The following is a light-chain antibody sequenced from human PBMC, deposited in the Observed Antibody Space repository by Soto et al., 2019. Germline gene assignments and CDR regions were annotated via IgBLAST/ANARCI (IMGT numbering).Light chain of an antibody. CDR1: QSISSY. CDR3: QQRSNWPPT. J-gene: IGKJ4*01. CDR2: DAS. Sequence: LTQAPATLSVSPGERVTLSCRASQSISSYLAWYQQRPGQPTRLLIYDASNRATGIPARFSGSGSGTDFTLTISSLEPEDFALYFCQQRSNWPPTFGGGTKVDI. V-gene: IGKV3-11*01.